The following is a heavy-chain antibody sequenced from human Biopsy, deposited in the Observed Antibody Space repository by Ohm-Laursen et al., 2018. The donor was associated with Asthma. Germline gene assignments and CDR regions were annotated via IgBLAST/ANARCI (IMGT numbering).Heavy chain of an antibody. V-gene: IGHV1-2*06. CDR3: ATVGQLLRSNGYYFAY. CDR2: INSHSGDT. J-gene: IGHJ4*02. D-gene: IGHD3-22*01. CDR1: GNTFSGYY. Sequence: SVKVSCKASGNTFSGYYLHWVRQAPGQGLEWVGRINSHSGDTNYAEKFQGRVTMTRDTSTSTGFMELSRLTSDDTAVYYCATVGQLLRSNGYYFAYWGQGPLVTVSP.